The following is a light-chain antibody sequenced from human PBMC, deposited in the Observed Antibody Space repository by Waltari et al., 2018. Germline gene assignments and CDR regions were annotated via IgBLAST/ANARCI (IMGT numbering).Light chain of an antibody. V-gene: IGLV3-1*01. CDR2: QDI. CDR1: ILGSKY. Sequence: SNELTQPPSVSVSPRQTASIPCSGDILGSKYASWYQHKPGQSPLLVIYQDINRPSGIPERFSGSKSGNTATLTISGTQAMDDADYYCQALGSNRWVFGGGTKLTVL. J-gene: IGLJ3*02. CDR3: QALGSNRWV.